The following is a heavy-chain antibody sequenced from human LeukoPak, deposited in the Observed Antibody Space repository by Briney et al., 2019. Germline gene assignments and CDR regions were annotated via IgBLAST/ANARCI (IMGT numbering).Heavy chain of an antibody. CDR3: ARDPKSLWGVVVPAALDY. Sequence: GGSLRLSCAASGFTFSSYAMHWVRQAPGKGLEWVAVISYDGSNKYYADSVKGRFTISRDNSKNTLYLQMNSLRAEDTAVYYCARDPKSLWGVVVPAALDYWGQGTLVTVSS. J-gene: IGHJ4*02. V-gene: IGHV3-30-3*01. D-gene: IGHD2-2*01. CDR2: ISYDGSNK. CDR1: GFTFSSYA.